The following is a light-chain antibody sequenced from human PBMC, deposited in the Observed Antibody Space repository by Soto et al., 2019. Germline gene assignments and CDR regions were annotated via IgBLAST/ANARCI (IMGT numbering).Light chain of an antibody. J-gene: IGLJ1*01. CDR2: EVS. V-gene: IGLV2-14*01. Sequence: QSALTQPASVSGSPGQSITISCTGTSSDVGGYNYVSWYQQHPGKAPKLMIYEVSNRPSGVSNRFSGSKSGNTASLTISGLQAEDEADYYCSSYTSSTSYAVGTGTKVTV. CDR1: SSDVGGYNY. CDR3: SSYTSSTSYA.